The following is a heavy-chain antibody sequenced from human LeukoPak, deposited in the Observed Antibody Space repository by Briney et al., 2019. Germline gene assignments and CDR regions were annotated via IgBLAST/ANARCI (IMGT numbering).Heavy chain of an antibody. CDR2: INPNSGGT. V-gene: IGHV1-2*02. J-gene: IGHJ4*02. Sequence: GASVKVSCKASGYTFTGYYMHWVRQAPGQGLEWMGWINPNSGGTNYAQKFQGRVTMTRDTSISTAYMELSRLRSDDTAVYYCARGYYYDSSGYYPFDYWGQGTLVTVSS. D-gene: IGHD3-22*01. CDR3: ARGYYYDSSGYYPFDY. CDR1: GYTFTGYY.